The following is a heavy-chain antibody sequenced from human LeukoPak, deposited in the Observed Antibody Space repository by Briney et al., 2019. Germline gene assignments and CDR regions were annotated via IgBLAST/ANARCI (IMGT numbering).Heavy chain of an antibody. CDR3: AKLRGAARLPDY. Sequence: GGSLRLSCAASGFTFSSYAMSWVRQAPGKGLEWVSVISGSGGSLYYADSVKGRFTISRDNSKNTLYLQMNSLRAEDTAVYYCAKLRGAARLPDYWGQGTLVTVSS. CDR2: ISGSGGSL. D-gene: IGHD6-6*01. J-gene: IGHJ4*02. CDR1: GFTFSSYA. V-gene: IGHV3-23*01.